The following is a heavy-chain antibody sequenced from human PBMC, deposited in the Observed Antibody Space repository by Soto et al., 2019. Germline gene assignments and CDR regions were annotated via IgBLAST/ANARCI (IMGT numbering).Heavy chain of an antibody. J-gene: IGHJ4*02. D-gene: IGHD3-10*01. CDR2: IIPIFGTA. V-gene: IGHV1-69*01. CDR1: GGTFSSYA. CDR3: ATHVPMYYYGSGSYLFY. Sequence: QVQLVQSGAEVKKPGSSVKVSCKASGGTFSSYAISWVRQAPGQGLEWMGGIIPIFGTANYAQKFQGRVTITADESTSTAYMELSSLRSEDTVVYFCATHVPMYYYGSGSYLFYWGQGTLVTVSS.